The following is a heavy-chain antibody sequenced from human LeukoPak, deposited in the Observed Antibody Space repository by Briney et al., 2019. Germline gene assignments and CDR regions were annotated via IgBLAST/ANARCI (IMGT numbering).Heavy chain of an antibody. CDR1: EFTFRNAW. CDR2: IKSKTDGGTT. V-gene: IGHV3-15*01. J-gene: IGHJ4*02. CDR3: TTDTGSFDS. Sequence: GGSLRLSCAASEFTFRNAWMSWVRQAPGKGLEWVGRIKSKTDGGTTDYAAPVKGRFSISRDDSKNTLYLQMNSPETEDTAVYYCTTDTGSFDSWGQGTLVTVSS. D-gene: IGHD1-14*01.